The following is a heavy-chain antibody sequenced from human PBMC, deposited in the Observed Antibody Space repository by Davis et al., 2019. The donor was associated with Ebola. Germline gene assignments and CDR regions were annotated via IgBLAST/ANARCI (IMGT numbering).Heavy chain of an antibody. D-gene: IGHD3-3*01. CDR1: GYTFTSYY. CDR2: INPSGGST. Sequence: ASVKVSCKASGYTFTSYYMHWVRQAPGQGLEWMGIINPSGGSTSYAQKFQGRVTMTRDTSTSTVYMELSSLRSEDTALYYCARVGSLRFLEWSNNWFDPWGQGTLVTVSS. V-gene: IGHV1-46*01. CDR3: ARVGSLRFLEWSNNWFDP. J-gene: IGHJ5*02.